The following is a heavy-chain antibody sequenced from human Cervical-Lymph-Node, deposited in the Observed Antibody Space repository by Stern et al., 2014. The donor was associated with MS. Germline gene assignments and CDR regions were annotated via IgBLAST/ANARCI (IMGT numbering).Heavy chain of an antibody. Sequence: VPLVESGAEVKQPGASVKVSCKASGYIFTSDDITWVRQASGQGLEWMAWINPDSGDTGYAQKFQGRVTLTRDTSINTAYMEMTSLTSDDTAIYYCTKAWESWGQGTLITVSS. V-gene: IGHV1-8*01. J-gene: IGHJ5*02. CDR3: TKAWES. CDR1: GYIFTSDD. CDR2: INPDSGDT. D-gene: IGHD1-26*01.